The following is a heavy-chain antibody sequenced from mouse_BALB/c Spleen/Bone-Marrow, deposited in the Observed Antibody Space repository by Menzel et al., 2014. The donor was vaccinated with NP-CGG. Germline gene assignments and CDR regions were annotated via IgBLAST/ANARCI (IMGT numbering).Heavy chain of an antibody. CDR1: GFTFSSFG. J-gene: IGHJ2*01. D-gene: IGHD2-3*01. CDR2: ISSGSSTI. Sequence: DVQLVESGGGLVQPGGSRKLSCAASGFTFSSFGMHWVRQAPEKGLEWVAYISSGSSTIYYAGTVKGRFTISRDNPKNTLFLQMTSLRSEDTAMYYCARRDDGYYNFDYWGQGTTLTVSS. V-gene: IGHV5-17*02. CDR3: ARRDDGYYNFDY.